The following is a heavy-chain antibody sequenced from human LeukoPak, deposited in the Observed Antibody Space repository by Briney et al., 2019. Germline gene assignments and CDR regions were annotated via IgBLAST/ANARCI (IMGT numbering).Heavy chain of an antibody. V-gene: IGHV3-30*02. D-gene: IGHD3-3*01. Sequence: GGSLRLSCAASGFTFSGSGMHWVRQAPGKGLEWVTFIRYDGSNKYYTDSVKGRFTISRDNSKNTLYLQMDSLRAEVTAVYYCARDYDFWSGYYSPTRGYFGYWGQGTLVTVSS. CDR1: GFTFSGSG. CDR3: ARDYDFWSGYYSPTRGYFGY. J-gene: IGHJ4*02. CDR2: IRYDGSNK.